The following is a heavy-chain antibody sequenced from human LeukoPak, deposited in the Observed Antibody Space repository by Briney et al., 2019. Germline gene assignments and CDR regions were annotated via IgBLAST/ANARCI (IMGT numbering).Heavy chain of an antibody. CDR3: AGTLLYSSGPTTIDY. J-gene: IGHJ4*02. D-gene: IGHD6-19*01. Sequence: ASVKVSCKASGYTFIGYYMHWVRQAPGQGLEWMGWINPNSGDTNSAQKFQGRVTMTRDTSISTAYMELSRLRSDDTAVYYCAGTLLYSSGPTTIDYWGQGTLVTVSS. CDR1: GYTFIGYY. CDR2: INPNSGDT. V-gene: IGHV1-2*02.